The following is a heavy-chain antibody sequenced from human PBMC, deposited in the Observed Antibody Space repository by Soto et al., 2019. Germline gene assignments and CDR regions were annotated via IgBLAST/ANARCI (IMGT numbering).Heavy chain of an antibody. CDR1: GYTFTGYY. CDR2: INPNSGGT. CDR3: AAGIAVAGTYYAFDI. D-gene: IGHD6-19*01. V-gene: IGHV1-2*04. J-gene: IGHJ3*02. Sequence: QVQLVQSWAEVKKPAASVKVSCKASGYTFTGYYMHWVRQAPGQGLEWMGWINPNSGGTNYAQKFQGWVTMTRDTSISTAYMELSRLRSDDTAVYYCAAGIAVAGTYYAFDIWGQGTMVTVSS.